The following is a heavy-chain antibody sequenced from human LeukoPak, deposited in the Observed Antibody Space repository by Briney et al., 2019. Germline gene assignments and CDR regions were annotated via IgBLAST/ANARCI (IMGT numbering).Heavy chain of an antibody. V-gene: IGHV1-69*05. Sequence: SVKVSCKASGGTFSSYAISWVRQAPGQGLEWMGGIIPIFGTENYAQKFQGRVTITTDESTSTAYMELSSLRSEDTAVYYCARYTGRFDAFVIWGQGTMVTVSS. CDR3: ARYTGRFDAFVI. CDR1: GGTFSSYA. J-gene: IGHJ3*02. D-gene: IGHD5-18*01. CDR2: IIPIFGTE.